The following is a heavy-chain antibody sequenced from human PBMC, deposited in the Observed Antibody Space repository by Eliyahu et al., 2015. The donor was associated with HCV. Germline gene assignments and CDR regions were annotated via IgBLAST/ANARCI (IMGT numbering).Heavy chain of an antibody. CDR3: ARAGPYYYYYYMDV. V-gene: IGHV4-34*01. J-gene: IGHJ6*03. Sequence: QVQLQQWGAGLLKPSETLSLTCAVYGGSFSGYYWSWIRQPPGKGLEWIGEINHSGSTNYNPSLKSRVTISVDTSKNQFSLKLSSVTAADTAVYYCARAGPYYYYYYMDVWGKGTTVTVSS. CDR2: INHSGST. D-gene: IGHD6-19*01. CDR1: GGSFSGYY.